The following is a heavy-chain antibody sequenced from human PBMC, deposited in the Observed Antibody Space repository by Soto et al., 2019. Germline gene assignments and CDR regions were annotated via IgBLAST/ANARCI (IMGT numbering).Heavy chain of an antibody. V-gene: IGHV3-7*01. CDR1: GFTFSSYW. CDR2: IKQDGSHK. D-gene: IGHD3-22*01. Sequence: GGSLRLSCAASGFTFSSYWMSWVRQAPGKGLEWVANIKQDGSHKFYVDSVKGRFTMSRDNAENSLYLQMSSLRAEDTAVYYCARGSSVYDSSGYAFDFRGQGSLVTVSS. CDR3: ARGSSVYDSSGYAFDF. J-gene: IGHJ4*02.